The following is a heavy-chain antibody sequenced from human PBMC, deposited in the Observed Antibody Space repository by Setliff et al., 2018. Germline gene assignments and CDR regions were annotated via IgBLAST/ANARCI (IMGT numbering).Heavy chain of an antibody. V-gene: IGHV1-18*01. CDR1: GYIFNTFG. D-gene: IGHD3-10*01. CDR3: ARSPPNRGVGQGHHMDV. CDR2: ISPYNGDT. Sequence: ASVKVSCKASGYIFNTFGISWVRRAPGQGLEWIGWISPYNGDTRYAQKLQGRVTMTTDTSTSTAYVEVRSLRSDDTALYYCARSPPNRGVGQGHHMDVWGKGTTVTVSS. J-gene: IGHJ6*03.